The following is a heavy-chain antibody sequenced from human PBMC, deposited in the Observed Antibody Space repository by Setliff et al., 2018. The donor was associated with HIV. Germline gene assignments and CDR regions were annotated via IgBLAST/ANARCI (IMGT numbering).Heavy chain of an antibody. J-gene: IGHJ2*01. Sequence: PSETLSLTCTVSGGSIGSYYWSWIRQPAGKGLEWIGRIYTSGSTNYNPSLKSRVTMSVDTSKNQFSLKLSSVTAADTAVYYCARDEWLLDWSFDPWGRGTLVTVSS. CDR2: IYTSGST. V-gene: IGHV4-4*07. CDR1: GGSIGSYY. CDR3: ARDEWLLDWSFDP. D-gene: IGHD3-3*01.